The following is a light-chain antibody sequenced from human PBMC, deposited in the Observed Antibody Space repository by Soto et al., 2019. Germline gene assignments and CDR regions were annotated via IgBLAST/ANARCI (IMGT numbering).Light chain of an antibody. V-gene: IGLV2-8*01. CDR2: QVN. CDR1: SRDIGVYDF. Sequence: QSALTQPHSASGSPGQSVTISCTGTSRDIGVYDFVSWYQQHPGKAPKVIIYQVNKRPSGVPDRFSGSKSGNTASLTVSGLRPEDEADYFCSSFAGSYSPYVFGTGTKLTVL. J-gene: IGLJ1*01. CDR3: SSFAGSYSPYV.